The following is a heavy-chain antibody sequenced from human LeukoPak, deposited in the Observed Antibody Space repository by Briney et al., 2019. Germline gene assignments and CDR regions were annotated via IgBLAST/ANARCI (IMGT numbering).Heavy chain of an antibody. CDR2: ISYDGSNE. CDR3: ARGLSTIFYY. D-gene: IGHD5-24*01. Sequence: GGSLRLSCAASGFTFSRYAMHWVRQAPGKGLEWVAVISYDGSNEYYADSVKGRFTISRDNSKNTLYLQMNSLRAEDTAVYYCARGLSTIFYYWGQGTLVTVSS. CDR1: GFTFSRYA. V-gene: IGHV3-30*04. J-gene: IGHJ4*02.